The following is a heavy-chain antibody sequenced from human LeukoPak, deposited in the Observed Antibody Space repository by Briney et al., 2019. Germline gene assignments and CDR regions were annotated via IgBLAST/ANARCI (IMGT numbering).Heavy chain of an antibody. V-gene: IGHV4-61*02. J-gene: IGHJ4*02. Sequence: SQTLSLTCTVSGGSISSGSYYWSWIRQPAGKGLEWIGRIYTSGSTNYNPSLKSRVTISVDTSKNQFSLKLSSVTAADTAVYYCARCLNTNGESDFDYWGQGTLVTVSS. CDR2: IYTSGST. CDR3: ARCLNTNGESDFDY. D-gene: IGHD3-10*01. CDR1: GGSISSGSYY.